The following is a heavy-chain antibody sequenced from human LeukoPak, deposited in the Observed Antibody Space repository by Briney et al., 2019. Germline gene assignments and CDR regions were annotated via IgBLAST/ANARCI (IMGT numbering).Heavy chain of an antibody. CDR3: ARGGRGFDP. V-gene: IGHV4-4*07. CDR1: GGSISSYY. CDR2: IYSSGST. J-gene: IGHJ5*02. Sequence: SDTLSLTCTVSGGSISSYYWTWVRQPAGKGLEWIGRIYSSGSTSYNPSLKSRVTISVDTSKNQFSLELNSVTASDTAVYYCARGGRGFDPWGQGTLVTVSS.